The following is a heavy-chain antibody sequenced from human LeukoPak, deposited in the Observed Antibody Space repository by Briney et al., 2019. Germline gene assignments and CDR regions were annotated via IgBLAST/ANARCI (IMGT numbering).Heavy chain of an antibody. D-gene: IGHD6-6*01. CDR1: GFTFSSYG. J-gene: IGHJ6*03. CDR3: ASEQLGGDYYYYMDV. CDR2: ISGSGGST. Sequence: GGSLRLSCAASGFTFSSYGMSWVRQAPGKGLEWVSAISGSGGSTYYADSVKGRFTISRDNSKNTLYLQMNSLRAEDTAVYYCASEQLGGDYYYYMDVWGKGTTVTVSS. V-gene: IGHV3-23*01.